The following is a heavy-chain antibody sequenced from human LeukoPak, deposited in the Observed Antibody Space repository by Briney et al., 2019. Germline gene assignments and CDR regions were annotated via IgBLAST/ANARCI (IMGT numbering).Heavy chain of an antibody. CDR1: GGPFSGYY. J-gene: IGHJ3*02. CDR2: INHIGST. CDR3: ASKRIMITFGGVIVRSGAFDI. D-gene: IGHD3-16*02. V-gene: IGHV4-34*01. Sequence: SETLSITCAVYGGPFSGYYWSWIRQPPGKGPEWIGEINHIGSTNYNPSLKSRVTISVDTSKNQFSLKLSSVTAADTAVYYCASKRIMITFGGVIVRSGAFDIWGQGTMVTVSS.